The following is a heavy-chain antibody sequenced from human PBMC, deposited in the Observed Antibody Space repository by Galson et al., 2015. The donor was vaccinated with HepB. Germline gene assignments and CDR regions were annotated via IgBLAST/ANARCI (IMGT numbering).Heavy chain of an antibody. J-gene: IGHJ3*02. CDR3: ARGEDSSSSSYYVDEFDI. Sequence: SLRLSCAASEFTFSTYTMNWVRQAPGKGLEWVSSITSDGSLIHYTDSVKGRFTIFRDNSKNSSFLQMNSLRAEDTAVYYCARGEDSSSSSYYVDEFDIWGQGTMVTVSS. CDR2: ITSDGSLI. V-gene: IGHV3-21*04. CDR1: EFTFSTYT. D-gene: IGHD2-2*01.